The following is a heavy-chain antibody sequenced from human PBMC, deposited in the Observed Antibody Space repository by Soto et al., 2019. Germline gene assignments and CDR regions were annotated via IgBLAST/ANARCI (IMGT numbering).Heavy chain of an antibody. Sequence: GGSLRLSCAASGFTFSTYWMHWVRQAPGKGPVWVSRINGDGSSTNYADSVKGRFTISRDNAENTLYLQMNSLRAEDAAVYYCASGPSGYVGNWGQGTLVTVSS. CDR3: ASGPSGYVGN. CDR2: INGDGSST. D-gene: IGHD5-12*01. V-gene: IGHV3-74*01. CDR1: GFTFSTYW. J-gene: IGHJ4*02.